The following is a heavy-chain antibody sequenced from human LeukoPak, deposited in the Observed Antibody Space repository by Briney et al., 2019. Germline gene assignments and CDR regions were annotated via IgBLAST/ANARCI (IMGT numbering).Heavy chain of an antibody. CDR1: GFTFSSYS. V-gene: IGHV3-48*01. J-gene: IGHJ4*02. D-gene: IGHD3-10*01. Sequence: GGSLRLSCAASGFTFSSYSMNWVRQAPGWGLEWVAYISSSSSTIYYADSVKGRFTISRDNAKNSLYLQMNSLRAEDTAVYYCARVSGIEARYWGRGILVTVSS. CDR2: ISSSSSTI. CDR3: ARVSGIEARY.